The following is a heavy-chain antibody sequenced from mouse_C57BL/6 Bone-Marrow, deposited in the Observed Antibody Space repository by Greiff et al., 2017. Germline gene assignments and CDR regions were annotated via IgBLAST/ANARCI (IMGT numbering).Heavy chain of an antibody. CDR2: IRSGGSYT. J-gene: IGHJ3*01. V-gene: IGHV5-6*01. CDR3: ARLGLRAWFAF. Sequence: EVMLVESGGDLVKPGGSLKLSCAASGFTFSSYGMSWVRQTPDKRLEWVATIRSGGSYTYYQDSVKGRFTISKDNAKNTRYMQMSSLKAEDTAVYDCARLGLRAWFAFCGQGTLVTVSA. CDR1: GFTFSSYG. D-gene: IGHD1-1*01.